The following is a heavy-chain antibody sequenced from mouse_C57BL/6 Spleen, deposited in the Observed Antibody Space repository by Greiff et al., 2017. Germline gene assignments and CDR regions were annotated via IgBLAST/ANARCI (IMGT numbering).Heavy chain of an antibody. D-gene: IGHD2-4*01. CDR3: ARDDYGAY. V-gene: IGHV5-4*01. CDR1: GFTFSSYA. J-gene: IGHJ3*01. CDR2: ISDGGSYT. Sequence: EVQRVESGGGLVKPGGSLKLSCAASGFTFSSYAMSWVRQTPEKRLEWVATISDGGSYTYYPDNVKGRFTSSRDNAKNNLYLQMSHLKSEDTAMYYCARDDYGAYWGQGTLVTVSA.